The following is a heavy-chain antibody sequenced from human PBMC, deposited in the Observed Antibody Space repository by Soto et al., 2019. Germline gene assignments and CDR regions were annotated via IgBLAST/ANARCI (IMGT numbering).Heavy chain of an antibody. CDR2: MNPNNGDT. J-gene: IGHJ4*02. V-gene: IGHV1-8*01. CDR1: GYTFSSFH. CDR3: ARGIDEGVDY. D-gene: IGHD1-26*01. Sequence: ASVKVSCKASGYTFSSFHINWVRQASGQGLEWMGWMNPNNGDTDYAQNFQARVTMTRDTSTSTAYMELTSLTFEDTAIYFCARGIDEGVDYWGQGTLVTV.